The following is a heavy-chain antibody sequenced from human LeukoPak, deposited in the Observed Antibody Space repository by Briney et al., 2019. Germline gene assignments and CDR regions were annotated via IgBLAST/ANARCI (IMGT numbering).Heavy chain of an antibody. CDR3: ARHGHGYIIGEYFQH. CDR2: IYYSGST. Sequence: SETLSLTCTVSGGSISSGGYYWSWIRQHPGKGLEWIGYIYYSGSTYYNPSLKSRVTISVDTSKNQFSLKLSSVTAADTAVYYCARHGHGYIIGEYFQHWGQGTLVTVSS. V-gene: IGHV4-31*03. J-gene: IGHJ1*01. D-gene: IGHD5-24*01. CDR1: GGSISSGGYY.